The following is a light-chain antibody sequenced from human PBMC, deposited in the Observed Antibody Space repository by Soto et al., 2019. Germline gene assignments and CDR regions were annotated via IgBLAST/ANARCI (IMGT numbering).Light chain of an antibody. CDR3: CSYAGSSTSYV. Sequence: QSVLTQPASVSGSPGQSITISCTGTSSDVGSYNLDSWYQQHPGKAPKLMIYEGSKRPSGVSNRFSGSKSGNTASLTISGLQAEDEADYYCCSYAGSSTSYVFGTGTKVTV. CDR1: SSDVGSYNL. J-gene: IGLJ1*01. CDR2: EGS. V-gene: IGLV2-23*01.